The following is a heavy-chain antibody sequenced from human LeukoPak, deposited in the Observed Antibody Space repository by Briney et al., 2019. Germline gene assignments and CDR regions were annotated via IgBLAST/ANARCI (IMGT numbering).Heavy chain of an antibody. J-gene: IGHJ4*02. Sequence: ASVKVSCKPSGHTFTRYGISWVRQAPGQGLEWMGWISAYNGNTNYAQKLQGRVTMTTDTSTSTAYMELRSLRSDDTAVYYCARVWSDTLVVVPAANFDYCGQGTLVTVSS. D-gene: IGHD2-2*01. CDR3: ARVWSDTLVVVPAANFDY. CDR1: GHTFTRYG. CDR2: ISAYNGNT. V-gene: IGHV1-18*04.